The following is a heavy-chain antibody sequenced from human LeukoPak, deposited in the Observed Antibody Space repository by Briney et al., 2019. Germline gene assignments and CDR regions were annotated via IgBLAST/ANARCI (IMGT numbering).Heavy chain of an antibody. V-gene: IGHV7-4-1*02. CDR2: INTNTGNP. J-gene: IGHJ4*02. CDR1: GYTFTSSA. CDR3: ARQGPGYCGSTSCYGVDY. Sequence: GASVKVSCKASGYTFTSSAMNWVRQAPGQGLEWMGWINTNTGNPTYAQGFTGRFVFFLDTSVSTAYLQISSLKAEDTAVYYCARQGPGYCGSTSCYGVDYWGQGTLVTVSS. D-gene: IGHD2-2*01.